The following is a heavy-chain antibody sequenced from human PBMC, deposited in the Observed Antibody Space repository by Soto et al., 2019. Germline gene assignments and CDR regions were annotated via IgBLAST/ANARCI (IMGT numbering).Heavy chain of an antibody. CDR2: ISANNGNS. V-gene: IGHV1-18*01. CDR3: ARFQAAGWLLVTRWFDH. Sequence: XSVKVSCKASGSTFTSYGISWVRQAPGQGLEWVGWISANNGNSNYAQKLQGRVTRTTDTSTSKAYIERRSLRSDDTAVYHGARFQAAGWLLVTRWFDHWGQGNRVTVA. D-gene: IGHD5-12*01. CDR1: GSTFTSYG. J-gene: IGHJ5*02.